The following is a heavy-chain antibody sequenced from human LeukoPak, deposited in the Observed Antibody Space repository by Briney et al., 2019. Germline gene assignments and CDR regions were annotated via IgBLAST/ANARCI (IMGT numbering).Heavy chain of an antibody. Sequence: SETLSLTCAVYGGSFSGYYWSWIRQPPGKELEWIGEINHSGSTNYNPSLKSRVTISVDTSKNQFSLKLSSVTAADTAVYYCARGSRTKRYYYMDVWGKGTTVTVSS. CDR2: INHSGST. J-gene: IGHJ6*03. V-gene: IGHV4-34*01. D-gene: IGHD2-8*01. CDR3: ARGSRTKRYYYMDV. CDR1: GGSFSGYY.